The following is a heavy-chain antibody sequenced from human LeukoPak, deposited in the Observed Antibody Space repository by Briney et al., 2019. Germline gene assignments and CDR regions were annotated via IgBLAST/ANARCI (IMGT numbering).Heavy chain of an antibody. CDR2: IFSSGGT. CDR1: GGSAGGSY. Sequence: SETLSLTCTVSGGSAGGSYWTWIRQPPGGGLQWIGFIFSSGGTNYNPSLKSRVAISTDTSKNQVSLRVTSVTAADTAVYYCATGGAYTSGWYNIWGQGTLVSVSS. CDR3: ATGGAYTSGWYNI. V-gene: IGHV4-4*09. J-gene: IGHJ4*02. D-gene: IGHD6-19*01.